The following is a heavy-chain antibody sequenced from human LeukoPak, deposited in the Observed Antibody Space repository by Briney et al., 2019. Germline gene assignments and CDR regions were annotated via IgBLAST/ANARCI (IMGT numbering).Heavy chain of an antibody. CDR3: ARDDGYGADY. CDR1: GGSISSGDYY. Sequence: SETLSLTCAVSGGSISSGDYYWSWIRQPPGKGLEWIGYIYYSGSTYYNPSLKSRVTISVDTSKNQFSLKLSSVTAADTAVYYCARDDGYGADYWGQGTLVTVSS. D-gene: IGHD4-17*01. V-gene: IGHV4-30-4*01. CDR2: IYYSGST. J-gene: IGHJ4*02.